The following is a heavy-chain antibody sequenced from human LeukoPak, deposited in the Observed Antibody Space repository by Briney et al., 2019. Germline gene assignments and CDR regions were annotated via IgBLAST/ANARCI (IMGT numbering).Heavy chain of an antibody. Sequence: ASVKVSFKASGYTFTIYAMHWVRQAPGQRLEWMGWINAGNGNTKYSQKFQGRVTITRDTSASTAYMELSSLRSEDTAVYYCARDLGNWNDRWFDPWGQGTLVTVSS. D-gene: IGHD1-20*01. V-gene: IGHV1-3*01. CDR1: GYTFTIYA. J-gene: IGHJ5*02. CDR3: ARDLGNWNDRWFDP. CDR2: INAGNGNT.